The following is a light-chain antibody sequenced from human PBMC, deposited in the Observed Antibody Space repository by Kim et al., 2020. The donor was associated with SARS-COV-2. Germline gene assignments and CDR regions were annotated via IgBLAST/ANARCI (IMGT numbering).Light chain of an antibody. CDR3: TSQNSNNNVV. V-gene: IGLV2-18*03. Sequence: IVSTRHGGDLRSCYSASWYQQPPGHAPKVIIYDNNKRPAGLADRFSGSTSGTTASMTTSGHQADEEADYYSTSQNSNNNVVFGGGTQLTVL. CDR1: LRSCYS. CDR2: DNN. J-gene: IGLJ2*01.